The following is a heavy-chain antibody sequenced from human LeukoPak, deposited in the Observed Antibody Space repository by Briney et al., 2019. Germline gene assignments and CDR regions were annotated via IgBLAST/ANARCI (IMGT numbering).Heavy chain of an antibody. J-gene: IGHJ3*02. CDR3: AREEYKGSDRRWTFDI. Sequence: ASVKVSCKASGYTFTSYAMHWVRQAPGQRLEWMGWINAGNGNTKYSQKFQGRVTITRDTSASTAYMELSSLRSEDTAVYYCAREEYKGSDRRWTFDIWGQGTMVTVSS. CDR2: INAGNGNT. D-gene: IGHD2/OR15-2a*01. V-gene: IGHV1-3*01. CDR1: GYTFTSYA.